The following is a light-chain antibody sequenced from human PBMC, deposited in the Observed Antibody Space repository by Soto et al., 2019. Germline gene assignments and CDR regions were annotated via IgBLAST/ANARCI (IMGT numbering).Light chain of an antibody. CDR1: QSISYW. J-gene: IGKJ1*01. V-gene: IGKV1-5*01. Sequence: DIQMTQSPSTLSASVGDRVTITCRASQSISYWLAWYQQKPGTAPKLLIFDASTLESGVPSRFSGSGSGTEFTLTISSLHPDDFATYYCQQYNTYSRTFGQGTKVEIK. CDR3: QQYNTYSRT. CDR2: DAS.